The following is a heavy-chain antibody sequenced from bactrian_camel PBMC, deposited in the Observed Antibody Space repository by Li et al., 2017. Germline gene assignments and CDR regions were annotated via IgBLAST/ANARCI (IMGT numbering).Heavy chain of an antibody. CDR1: GFTFSSYA. Sequence: VQLVESGGGLVQPGGSLRLSCAASGFTFSSYAMSWVRQAPGKGLEWVSAINSGGGSTFYADSVKGRFTISQEKDKNKNTVSLQMSSLNPEDTGMYYCAAECPIGNMVEILRTRTFGAADVHFWGQGTQVTVS. CDR2: INSGGGST. CDR3: AAECPIGNMVEILRTRTFGAADVHF. V-gene: IGHV3S31*01. D-gene: IGHD4*01. J-gene: IGHJ6*01.